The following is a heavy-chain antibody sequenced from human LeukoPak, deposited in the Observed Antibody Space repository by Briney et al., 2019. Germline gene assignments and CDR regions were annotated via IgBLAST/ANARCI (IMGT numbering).Heavy chain of an antibody. D-gene: IGHD6-13*01. Sequence: ASVKVSCKASGGTFSSYAISWVRQAPGQGLEWMGWINPNSGGTNYAQKFQGRVTMTRDTSISTAYMELSRLRSDDTAVYYCAREWRQLADWGQGTLVTVSS. CDR2: INPNSGGT. J-gene: IGHJ4*02. V-gene: IGHV1-2*02. CDR1: GGTFSSYA. CDR3: AREWRQLAD.